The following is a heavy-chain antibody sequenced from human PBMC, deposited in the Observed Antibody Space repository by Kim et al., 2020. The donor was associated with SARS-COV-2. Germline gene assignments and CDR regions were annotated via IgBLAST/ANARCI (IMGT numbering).Heavy chain of an antibody. J-gene: IGHJ6*02. CDR1: GGSISGSKW. CDR3: ARSESASEIRAMDV. CDR2: IFNNGDT. D-gene: IGHD3-10*01. Sequence: SETPSLTCVVSGGSISGSKWWSWVRQPPGKGLEWIGEIFNNGDTRYNPALKSRISISLDNSKNQFVLTLTSVTAADTAVYFCARSESASEIRAMDVWGQGTTITVSS. V-gene: IGHV4-4*02.